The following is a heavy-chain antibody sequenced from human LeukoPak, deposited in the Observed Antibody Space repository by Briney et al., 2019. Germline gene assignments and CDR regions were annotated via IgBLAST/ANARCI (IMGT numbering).Heavy chain of an antibody. CDR2: IRSKTYGGTT. J-gene: IGHJ4*02. V-gene: IGHV3-49*04. Sequence: PGGSLRLSCTVSGFTFGNYAMSWVRQAPGKGLEWVGFIRSKTYGGTTKYAASVEGRFTFSRDDSKSIAYLQMNSLKGEDTAVYYCTRGSTRLLYWGQGTLVTVSS. CDR3: TRGSTRLLY. D-gene: IGHD5/OR15-5a*01. CDR1: GFTFGNYA.